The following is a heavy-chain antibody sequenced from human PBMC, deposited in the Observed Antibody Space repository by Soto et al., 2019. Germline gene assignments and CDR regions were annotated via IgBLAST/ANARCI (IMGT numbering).Heavy chain of an antibody. Sequence: AGGSLRLSCAASGFAFSNYYMTWIRQAPGKGLECLSYISSREVTVYYADSVKGRFTISRDNTKNSLYLQMTTLRDEDTAVYYCARVSASGWHVNGRDYFDSWGQGTLVTVS. CDR3: ARVSASGWHVNGRDYFDS. V-gene: IGHV3-11*01. D-gene: IGHD6-19*01. CDR2: ISSREVTV. J-gene: IGHJ4*02. CDR1: GFAFSNYY.